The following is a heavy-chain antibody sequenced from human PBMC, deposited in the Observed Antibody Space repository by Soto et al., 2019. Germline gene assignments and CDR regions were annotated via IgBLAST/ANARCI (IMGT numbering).Heavy chain of an antibody. CDR3: ASVGELPVWFDP. CDR1: GDSISSYY. V-gene: IGHV4-59*13. CDR2: ISYTGST. Sequence: QVQLQESGPGLVKPSETLSLTCTVSGDSISSYYWSWIRQPPGKGLEWVGYISYTGSTIYNPSLESRPTISRDTSKNQVSLSLSPVTVADTAMYYCASVGELPVWFDPWGRGTLVTVS. J-gene: IGHJ5*02. D-gene: IGHD3-10*01.